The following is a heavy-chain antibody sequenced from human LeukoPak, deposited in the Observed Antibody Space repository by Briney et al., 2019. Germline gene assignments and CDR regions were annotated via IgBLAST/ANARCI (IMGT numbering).Heavy chain of an antibody. CDR3: ANCYYDSSGCSFDY. Sequence: PGGSLRLSCAASGFTFSSYAMSWVRQAPGKGLEWVSAISGSGGSTYYADSVKGRFTISRDNSKNTLDLQMNSLRAEDTAVYYCANCYYDSSGCSFDYWGQGTLVTVSS. J-gene: IGHJ4*02. D-gene: IGHD3-22*01. CDR1: GFTFSSYA. V-gene: IGHV3-23*01. CDR2: ISGSGGST.